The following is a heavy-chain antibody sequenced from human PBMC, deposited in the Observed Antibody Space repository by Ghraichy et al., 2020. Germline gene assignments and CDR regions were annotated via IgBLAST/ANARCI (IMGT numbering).Heavy chain of an antibody. CDR2: ISHNGDWT. J-gene: IGHJ4*02. V-gene: IGHV3-64D*08. D-gene: IGHD2-15*01. Sequence: GGSLRLSCSDSGITFRNHAMHWVRQAPGKGLEYVSSISHNGDWTYYADAVKGRFTISRDNSKNTLFLQMSSLRAEDTALYYCALQVVWGGFDYWGRGTLVTVSS. CDR1: GITFRNHA. CDR3: ALQVVWGGFDY.